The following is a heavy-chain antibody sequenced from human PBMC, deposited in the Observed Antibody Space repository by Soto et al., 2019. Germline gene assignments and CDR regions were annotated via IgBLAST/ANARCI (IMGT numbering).Heavy chain of an antibody. D-gene: IGHD5-18*01. V-gene: IGHV3-7*01. J-gene: IGHJ4*02. CDR3: ASGYAYRRN. Sequence: DSVKGRFTISRDNAKSSLYLQMNSLRAEDTAVYYCASGYAYRRNLGQGTLVTVSS.